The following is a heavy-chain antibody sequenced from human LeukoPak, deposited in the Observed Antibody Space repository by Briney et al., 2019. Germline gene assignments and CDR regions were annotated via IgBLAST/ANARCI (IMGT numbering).Heavy chain of an antibody. D-gene: IGHD3-10*01. CDR1: GYSISSGYY. CDR3: ARKRYYGSGSFDY. CDR2: IYHSGST. V-gene: IGHV4-38-2*01. J-gene: IGHJ4*02. Sequence: SETLSPTCAVSGYSISSGYYWGWIRQPPGKGLEWIGSIYHSGSTYYNPSLKSRVTISVDTSKNQFSLKLSSVTAADTAVYYCARKRYYGSGSFDYWGQGTLVTVSS.